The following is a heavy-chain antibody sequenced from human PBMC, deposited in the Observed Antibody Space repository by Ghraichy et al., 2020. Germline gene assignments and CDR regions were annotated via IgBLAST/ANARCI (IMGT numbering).Heavy chain of an antibody. CDR1: GFTFSSYS. D-gene: IGHD2-21*01. J-gene: IGHJ5*02. V-gene: IGHV3-48*02. CDR2: ISSSSSTI. Sequence: LSLTCAASGFTFSSYSMNWVRQAPGKGLEWVSYISSSSSTIYYADSVKGRFTISRDNAKNSLYLQMNSLRDEDTAVYYCARDWGGGDYNWFDPWGQGILVTVSA. CDR3: ARDWGGGDYNWFDP.